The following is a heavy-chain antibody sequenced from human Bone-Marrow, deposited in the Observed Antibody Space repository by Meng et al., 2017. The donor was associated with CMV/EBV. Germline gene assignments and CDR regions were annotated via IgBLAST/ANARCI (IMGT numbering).Heavy chain of an antibody. J-gene: IGHJ6*02. CDR1: GYTFTGYY. V-gene: IGHV1-2*02. CDR3: ARADYIAAAGDYYYGMDV. D-gene: IGHD6-13*01. Sequence: ASAKVSCKASGYTFTGYYMHWVRQAPGQGLEWMGWINPNSGGTNYAQKFQGRVTMTRDTSISTAYMELSRLRSDDTAVYYCARADYIAAAGDYYYGMDVWGQGTTVTVSS. CDR2: INPNSGGT.